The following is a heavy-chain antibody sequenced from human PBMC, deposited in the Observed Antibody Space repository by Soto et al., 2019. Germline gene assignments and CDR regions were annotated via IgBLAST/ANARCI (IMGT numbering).Heavy chain of an antibody. J-gene: IGHJ6*02. CDR3: ARDRSDSAASSLGRSLDV. CDR2: IFFTGAT. V-gene: IGHV4-61*01. CDR1: GDSVTFGHYY. Sequence: NPSETLSLTCIVSGDSVTFGHYYWSWIRQPPGKGLEWIGHIFFTGATNYSPSLKSRVTMSVDSSKSQFSLNLTSVTAADSAIYFCARDRSDSAASSLGRSLDVWGHGTTVTVSS. D-gene: IGHD2-2*01.